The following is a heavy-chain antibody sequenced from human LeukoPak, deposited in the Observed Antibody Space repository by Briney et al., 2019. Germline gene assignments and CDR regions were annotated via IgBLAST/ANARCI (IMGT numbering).Heavy chain of an antibody. V-gene: IGHV4-30-2*01. D-gene: IGHD3-9*01. Sequence: PSETLSLTCAVSGVSISSGGYSWSWIRQPPGKGMEWIVYIYHSGSTYYNPSLKSRVTISVDRSKNQFSLKLSSVTAADTAVYYCARGLRYFDWLSAFDIWGQGTMVTVSS. CDR3: ARGLRYFDWLSAFDI. J-gene: IGHJ3*02. CDR2: IYHSGST. CDR1: GVSISSGGYS.